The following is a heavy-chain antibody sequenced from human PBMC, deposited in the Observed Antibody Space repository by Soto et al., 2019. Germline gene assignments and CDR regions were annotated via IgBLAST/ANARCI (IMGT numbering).Heavy chain of an antibody. Sequence: QVQLVQSGAEVKKPGSSVTVSCTAPGGTFSSYAISWVRQAPGQGLEWMGGIIPIFGTAKYAQKFQGRVTITADESTSTGYMELSRLRSEDTAVYYCARSQGGSSSLDIYYYYYYGMDVWGQGTTVTVSS. V-gene: IGHV1-69*01. CDR1: GGTFSSYA. CDR3: ARSQGGSSSLDIYYYYYYGMDV. D-gene: IGHD2-15*01. CDR2: IIPIFGTA. J-gene: IGHJ6*02.